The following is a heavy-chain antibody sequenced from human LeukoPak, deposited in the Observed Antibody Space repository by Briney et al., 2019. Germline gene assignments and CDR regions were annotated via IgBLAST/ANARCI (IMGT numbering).Heavy chain of an antibody. CDR3: ARGGQIQLWFDY. V-gene: IGHV3-33*01. Sequence: GGSLRLSCAASGFTFGSYGMHWVRQAPGKGLEWVAVIWLDGSNQYYADSVKGRFTISRDNSKNTLYLQMNSLRAEDTAVYYCARGGQIQLWFDYWGQGTLVTVSS. J-gene: IGHJ4*02. CDR2: IWLDGSNQ. D-gene: IGHD5-18*01. CDR1: GFTFGSYG.